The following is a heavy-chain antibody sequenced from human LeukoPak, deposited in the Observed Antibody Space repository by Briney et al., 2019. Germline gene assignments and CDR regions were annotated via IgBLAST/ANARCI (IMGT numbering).Heavy chain of an antibody. CDR1: GGTFSSYA. D-gene: IGHD2-2*01. V-gene: IGHV1-69*13. Sequence: ASVKVSCKASGGTFSSYAISWVRQAPGQGLEWMGGIIPIFGTANYAQKFQGRVTITADESMSTAYMELSSLRSEDTAVYYCAREWRDIVVVPAAMPPYFYGMDVWGQGTTVTVSS. CDR2: IIPIFGTA. CDR3: AREWRDIVVVPAAMPPYFYGMDV. J-gene: IGHJ6*02.